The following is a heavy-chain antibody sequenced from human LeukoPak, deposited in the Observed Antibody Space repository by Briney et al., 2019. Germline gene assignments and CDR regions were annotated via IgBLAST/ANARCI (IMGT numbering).Heavy chain of an antibody. D-gene: IGHD6-13*01. CDR1: GFTFSDYS. Sequence: HPGGSLRLSCAASGFTFSDYSMNWVRQAPGKGLEWVSSISSSSAYIYYADSVKGRFTVSRDNAKNSLSLQMDSLRVEDSAVYHCARGPRNSSSYQYFPHWGQGTLVTVSA. V-gene: IGHV3-21*01. CDR3: ARGPRNSSSYQYFPH. CDR2: ISSSSAYI. J-gene: IGHJ1*01.